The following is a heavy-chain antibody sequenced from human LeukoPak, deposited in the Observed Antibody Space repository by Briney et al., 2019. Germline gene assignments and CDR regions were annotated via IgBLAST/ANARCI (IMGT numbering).Heavy chain of an antibody. CDR3: ARHIARDYVWGSYRGGAGFDY. J-gene: IGHJ4*02. V-gene: IGHV4-34*01. CDR1: GGSFSGYY. Sequence: SETLSLTCAVYGGSFSGYYWSWIRQPPGKGLEWIGEINHSGSTNYNPSLKSRVTISVDTSKNRFSLKLSSVTAADTAVYYCARHIARDYVWGSYRGGAGFDYWGQGTLVTVSS. CDR2: INHSGST. D-gene: IGHD3-16*02.